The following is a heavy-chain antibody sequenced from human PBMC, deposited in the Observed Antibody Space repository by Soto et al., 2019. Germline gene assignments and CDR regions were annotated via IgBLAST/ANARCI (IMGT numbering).Heavy chain of an antibody. J-gene: IGHJ6*02. CDR1: GFTFSSYA. CDR2: ISGSGGST. D-gene: IGHD2-15*01. CDR3: AKDFVYCSGGSCYYYYYGMDV. Sequence: EVQLLESGGGLVQPGGSLRLSCAASGFTFSSYAMSWVRQAPGKGREWVSAISGSGGSTYYADSGKGRFTISRDNSKNTLYLQMNSLRAEDTAVYYCAKDFVYCSGGSCYYYYYGMDVWGQGTTVTVSS. V-gene: IGHV3-23*01.